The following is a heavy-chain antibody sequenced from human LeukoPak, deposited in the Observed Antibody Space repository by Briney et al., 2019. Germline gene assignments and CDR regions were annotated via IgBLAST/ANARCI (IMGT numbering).Heavy chain of an antibody. D-gene: IGHD6-19*01. Sequence: SETLSLTCTVSGYSISSGYYWGWIRQPPGKGLVWIGSIYHSGSTYYNPSLKSRVTISVDTSKNQFSLKLSSVTAADTAVYYCASVSSGWSYYFDYWGQGTLVTVSS. J-gene: IGHJ4*02. CDR1: GYSISSGYY. CDR2: IYHSGST. V-gene: IGHV4-38-2*02. CDR3: ASVSSGWSYYFDY.